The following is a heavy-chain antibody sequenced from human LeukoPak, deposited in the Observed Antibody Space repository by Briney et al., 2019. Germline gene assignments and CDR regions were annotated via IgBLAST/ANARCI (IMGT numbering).Heavy chain of an antibody. J-gene: IGHJ4*02. CDR3: ASGPYYYGSGSYLVDY. CDR2: IYYSGST. V-gene: IGHV4-59*08. CDR1: GGSISSYY. D-gene: IGHD3-10*01. Sequence: SETLSLTCTVSGGSISSYYWSWIRQPPGKGLEWIGYIYYSGSTNYNPSLKSRVTISVDTSKNQFSLKLSSVTAADTAVYYCASGPYYYGSGSYLVDYWGQGTLVTVSS.